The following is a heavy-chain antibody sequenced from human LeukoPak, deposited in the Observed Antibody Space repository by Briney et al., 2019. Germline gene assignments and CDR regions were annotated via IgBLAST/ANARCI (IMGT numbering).Heavy chain of an antibody. CDR1: GFTFSSYE. D-gene: IGHD1-1*01. CDR2: IRYDGSNK. J-gene: IGHJ3*02. CDR3: AFTSGGGKSDVFDI. V-gene: IGHV3-30*02. Sequence: PGGSLRLSCAASGFTFSSYEMNWVRQASGKGLEWVAFIRYDGSNKYHADSVKGRFTISRDNSKNTLYLQMESLRAEDTAVYYCAFTSGGGKSDVFDIWGQGTMVTVSS.